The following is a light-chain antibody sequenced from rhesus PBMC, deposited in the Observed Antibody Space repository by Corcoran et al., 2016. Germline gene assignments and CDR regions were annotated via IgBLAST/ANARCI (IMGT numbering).Light chain of an antibody. V-gene: IGKV1-22*01. CDR1: QSIRNW. CDR2: KAS. CDR3: LQYGSSPYS. Sequence: DIQMTQSPSSLSASVGDTVTITCRASQSIRNWLDWYQQKPGTAPKLLLYKASSLQSGVPSRFSGSGSGTDVTLTISSLPPEDFATYYWLQYGSSPYSFGQGTKVEIK. J-gene: IGKJ2*01.